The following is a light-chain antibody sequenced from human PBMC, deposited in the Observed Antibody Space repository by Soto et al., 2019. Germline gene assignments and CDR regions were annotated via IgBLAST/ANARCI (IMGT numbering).Light chain of an antibody. J-gene: IGKJ5*01. CDR3: QQTYSTTIT. V-gene: IGKV1-39*01. CDR2: AAS. CDR1: QSIRNY. Sequence: DIQMTHSPSSLSASVGDRVTIACRASQSIRNYLNWYQQRPGKAPKILIYAASSLQSGVPSRFSGSGAGTDFTLTISSLQPEDVVTDYCQQTYSTTITFGQGTRLEIK.